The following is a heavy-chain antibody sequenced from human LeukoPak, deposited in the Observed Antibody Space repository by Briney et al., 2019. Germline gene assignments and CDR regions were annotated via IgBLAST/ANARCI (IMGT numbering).Heavy chain of an antibody. D-gene: IGHD5-18*01. V-gene: IGHV4-4*02. J-gene: IGHJ5*02. CDR3: ARTTAMVTRYWFDP. CDR1: GDSINSLDL. CDR2: INHSGST. Sequence: SETLSLTCTVSGDSINSLDLWSWVRPPPGKGLEWIGEINHSGSTNYNPSLKSRVTISVDTSKNQFSLKLSSVTAADTAVYYCARTTAMVTRYWFDPWGQGTLVTVSS.